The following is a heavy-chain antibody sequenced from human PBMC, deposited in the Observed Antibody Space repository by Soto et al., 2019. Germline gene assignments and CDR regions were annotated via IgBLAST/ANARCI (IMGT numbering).Heavy chain of an antibody. Sequence: SETLSLTCTVSGGSISSGTYYWGWIRQPPGKGLEWIGSLHYSGTTYYNPSLKSRVTMSFDTSKNDFSLELSSVTAADTAVYYCARQGYQLPHIATGWIDYWGQGSLVTVSS. J-gene: IGHJ4*02. CDR1: GGSISSGTYY. CDR3: ARQGYQLPHIATGWIDY. D-gene: IGHD2-2*01. CDR2: LHYSGTT. V-gene: IGHV4-39*01.